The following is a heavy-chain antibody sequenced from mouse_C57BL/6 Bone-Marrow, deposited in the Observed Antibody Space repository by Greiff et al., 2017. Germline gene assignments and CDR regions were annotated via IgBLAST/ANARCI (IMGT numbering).Heavy chain of an antibody. CDR2: IYPGSGDT. J-gene: IGHJ4*01. CDR1: GYTFTDYY. Sequence: QVQLQQSGAELVRPGASVKLSCKASGYTFTDYYINWVKQRPGQGLEWIARIYPGSGDTYYNEKFKGTATLTVEQSSSTSYMQLSSLTSEDSADYVCASGRLRRMDYWGQGTSVTVSS. D-gene: IGHD2-4*01. V-gene: IGHV1-76*01. CDR3: ASGRLRRMDY.